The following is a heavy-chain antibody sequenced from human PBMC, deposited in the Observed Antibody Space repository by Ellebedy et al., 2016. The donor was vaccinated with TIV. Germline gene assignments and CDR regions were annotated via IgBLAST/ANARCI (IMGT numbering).Heavy chain of an antibody. V-gene: IGHV4-34*01. D-gene: IGHD3-10*01. J-gene: IGHJ4*02. Sequence: SETLSLXXAVYGGSFSGYYWSWIRQPPGKGLEWIGEINHSGSTNYNPSLKSRVTISVDTSKNQFSLKLSSVTAADTAVYYCARGLGTEPRRGYFDYWGQGTLVTVSS. CDR1: GGSFSGYY. CDR2: INHSGST. CDR3: ARGLGTEPRRGYFDY.